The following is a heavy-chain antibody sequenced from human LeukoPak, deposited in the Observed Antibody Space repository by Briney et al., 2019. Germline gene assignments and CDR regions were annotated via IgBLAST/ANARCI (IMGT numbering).Heavy chain of an antibody. CDR3: ARANSVPTYYDILTGYYMGGGYYYYYYGMDV. Sequence: GRSLRLSCAASGFTFSSYAMHWVRQAPGKGLEWVAVISYDGSNKYYADSVKGRFTISRDNSKNTLYLQMNSLRAEDTAVYYCARANSVPTYYDILTGYYMGGGYYYYYYGMDVRGQGTTVTVSS. V-gene: IGHV3-30-3*01. D-gene: IGHD3-9*01. J-gene: IGHJ6*02. CDR1: GFTFSSYA. CDR2: ISYDGSNK.